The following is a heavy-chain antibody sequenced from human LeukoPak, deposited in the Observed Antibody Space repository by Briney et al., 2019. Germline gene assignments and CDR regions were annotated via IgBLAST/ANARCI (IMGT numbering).Heavy chain of an antibody. J-gene: IGHJ4*02. CDR2: IKQDGSEK. D-gene: IGHD3-22*01. CDR1: GFTFSSYW. Sequence: GGSLRLSCAASGFTFSSYWMSWVRQAPGKGLEWVTNIKQDGSEKYYVDSVKGRFTISRDNAKNSLYLQMNSLRAEDTAVYYCARDASGYYYDSSGYFDYWGQGTLVTVSS. V-gene: IGHV3-7*01. CDR3: ARDASGYYYDSSGYFDY.